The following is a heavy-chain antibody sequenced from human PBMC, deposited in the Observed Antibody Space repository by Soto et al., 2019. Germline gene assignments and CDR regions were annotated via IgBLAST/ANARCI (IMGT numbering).Heavy chain of an antibody. CDR3: ARQVVDGTVAGSGSFDY. J-gene: IGHJ4*02. CDR2: FYYSGST. D-gene: IGHD3-10*01. CDR1: GGSFSGYY. V-gene: IGHV4-39*01. Sequence: SETLSLTCAVYGGSFSGYYWVWIRQPPGKGLEWIGSFYYSGSTYYNPSLKSRVTISVDTSDNQFSLRLSSVTAADTAVYYCARQVVDGTVAGSGSFDYWGQGTPVTVSS.